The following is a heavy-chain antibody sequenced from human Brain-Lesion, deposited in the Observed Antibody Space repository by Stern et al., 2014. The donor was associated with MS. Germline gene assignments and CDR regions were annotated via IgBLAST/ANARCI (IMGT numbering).Heavy chain of an antibody. CDR2: ITPNTCGT. V-gene: IGHV1-2*02. Sequence: VQLVESGAEVKKPGASVKVSCKTSGYIFTGYYIPWVRQAPGQGLEWMPWITPNTCGTKTAQKFQGRVTMSRDTSISTAYVELSSLTSDDTAVYYCARDQRGITIFGVVTDYYYLGMDVWGQGTTVTVSS. CDR3: ARDQRGITIFGVVTDYYYLGMDV. J-gene: IGHJ6*02. D-gene: IGHD3-3*01. CDR1: GYIFTGYY.